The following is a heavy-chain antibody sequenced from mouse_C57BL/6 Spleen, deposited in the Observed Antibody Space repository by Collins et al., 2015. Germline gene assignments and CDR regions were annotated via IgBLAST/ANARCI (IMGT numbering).Heavy chain of an antibody. CDR2: SRNKANDYTT. Sequence: EVKLVESGGGLVQSGRSLRLSCATSGFTFSDFYMEWVRQAPGKGLEWIAASRNKANDYTTEYSASVKGRFIVSRDTSQSILYLQMNALRAEDTAIYYCARDARWLLPYWYFDVWGTGTTVTVSS. CDR3: ARDARWLLPYWYFDV. CDR1: GFTFSDFY. D-gene: IGHD2-3*01. J-gene: IGHJ1*03. V-gene: IGHV7-1*01.